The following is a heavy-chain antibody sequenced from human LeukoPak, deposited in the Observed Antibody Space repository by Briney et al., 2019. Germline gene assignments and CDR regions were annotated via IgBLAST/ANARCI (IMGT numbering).Heavy chain of an antibody. D-gene: IGHD1-26*01. CDR2: ISSSSSYI. CDR1: GFTFSSYS. CDR3: AREGSYLYYYYYMDV. J-gene: IGHJ6*03. Sequence: GGSLRLSCAASGFTFSSYSMNWVRQAPGKGLEWASSISSSSSYIYYADSVKGRFTISRDNAKNSLYLQMNSLRAEDTAVYYCAREGSYLYYYYYMDVWGKGTTVTVSS. V-gene: IGHV3-21*01.